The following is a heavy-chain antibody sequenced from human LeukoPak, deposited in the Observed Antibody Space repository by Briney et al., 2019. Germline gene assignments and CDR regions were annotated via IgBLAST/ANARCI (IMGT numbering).Heavy chain of an antibody. CDR3: ARAIQFGGYFDY. Sequence: GGSLRLSCAASGFTVSRDYMSWVRQAPGKGLEWVSVIYGGDTTYYADSVRGRFTISRDTSKNTLYLQMNSLRVDDTAVYHCARAIQFGGYFDYWGQGTLVTVSS. D-gene: IGHD2-15*01. CDR1: GFTVSRDY. J-gene: IGHJ4*02. V-gene: IGHV3-53*01. CDR2: IYGGDTT.